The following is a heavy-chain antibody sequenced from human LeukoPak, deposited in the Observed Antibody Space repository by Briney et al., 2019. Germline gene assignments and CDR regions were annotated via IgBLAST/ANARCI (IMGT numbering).Heavy chain of an antibody. J-gene: IGHJ4*02. D-gene: IGHD1-1*01. CDR1: GFTFSNAW. Sequence: PGGSLRLSCAASGFTFSNAWMSWVRQAPGKGLEWVSLIYSGGSTDYADSVKGRFTISRDNSKNTLYLQMNSLRAEDTAVYYCARDRAGTGVFDYWGQGTLVTVSS. CDR3: ARDRAGTGVFDY. CDR2: IYSGGST. V-gene: IGHV3-53*01.